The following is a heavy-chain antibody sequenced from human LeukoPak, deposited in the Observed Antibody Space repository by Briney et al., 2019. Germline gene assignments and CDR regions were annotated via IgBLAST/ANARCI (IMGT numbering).Heavy chain of an antibody. Sequence: ASVKVSCKASGYTFTGYYIHWVRQAPGQGLEWMGWIDPHSGGTNYGQKFKGRVTMTRDTYISTAYMEVSRLTSDDTAVYYCARGMYSSGWYGSFDYWGQGTLVTVSS. CDR2: IDPHSGGT. J-gene: IGHJ4*02. CDR1: GYTFTGYY. CDR3: ARGMYSSGWYGSFDY. V-gene: IGHV1-2*02. D-gene: IGHD6-19*01.